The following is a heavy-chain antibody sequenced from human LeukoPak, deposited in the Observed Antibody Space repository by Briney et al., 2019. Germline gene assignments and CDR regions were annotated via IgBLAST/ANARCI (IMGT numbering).Heavy chain of an antibody. D-gene: IGHD2-2*01. CDR2: ISGSGGST. V-gene: IGHV3-23*01. CDR3: AKGSYYCSSSSCPQYYYYMDV. CDR1: GFTFSSYA. J-gene: IGHJ6*03. Sequence: PGGSLRLSCAASGFTFSSYAMSWVRQAPGKGLEWVSAISGSGGSTYYADSVKGRFTISRDNSKNTLYLQMNSLRAKDTAVYYCAKGSYYCSSSSCPQYYYYMDVWGKGTTVTVSS.